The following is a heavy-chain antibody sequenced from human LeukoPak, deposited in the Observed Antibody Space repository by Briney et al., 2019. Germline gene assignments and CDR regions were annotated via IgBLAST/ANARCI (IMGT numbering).Heavy chain of an antibody. J-gene: IGHJ5*02. V-gene: IGHV3-23*01. D-gene: IGHD4-17*01. CDR3: AEGPRAVTTLSAGLPWFDP. CDR1: GFTFSSYA. CDR2: ISGSGGST. Sequence: GGSLRLSCAASGFTFSSYAMSWVRQAPGKGLEWVSAISGSGGSTYYADSVKGRFTISRDNSKNTLYLQMNSLRAEDTAVYYCAEGPRAVTTLSAGLPWFDPWGQGTLVTVSS.